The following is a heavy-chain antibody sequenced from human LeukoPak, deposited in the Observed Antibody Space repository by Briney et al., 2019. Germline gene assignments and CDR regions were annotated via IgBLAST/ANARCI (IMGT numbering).Heavy chain of an antibody. CDR2: INHSGST. D-gene: IGHD5-18*01. CDR3: ARTGSYGYWYYGMGV. V-gene: IGHV4-34*01. CDR1: GGSFSGYY. J-gene: IGHJ6*02. Sequence: SETLSLTCAVYGGSFSGYYWSWIRQPPGKGLEWIGEINHSGSTNYNPSLESRVTISVDTSKNQFSLKLSSVTAADTAVYYCARTGSYGYWYYGMGVWGQGTTVTVSS.